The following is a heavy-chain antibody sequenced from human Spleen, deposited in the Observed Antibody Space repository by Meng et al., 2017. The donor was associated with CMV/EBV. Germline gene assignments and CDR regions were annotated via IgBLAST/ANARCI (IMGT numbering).Heavy chain of an antibody. CDR1: GGSFSGYY. V-gene: IGHV4-34*01. D-gene: IGHD3-10*01. Sequence: GSLRLSCAVYGGSFSGYYWSWIRQPPGKGLEWIGEINHSGSTNYNPSLKSRVTISVDTSKNQFSLKLSSVTAADTAVYYCARESDRLWFVFDSWGQGTLVTVSS. J-gene: IGHJ5*01. CDR3: ARESDRLWFVFDS. CDR2: INHSGST.